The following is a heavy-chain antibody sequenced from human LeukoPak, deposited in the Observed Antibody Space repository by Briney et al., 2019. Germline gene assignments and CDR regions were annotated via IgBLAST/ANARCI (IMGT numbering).Heavy chain of an antibody. CDR1: GGSISSYY. V-gene: IGHV4-59*01. CDR3: ASAEKGYCSSISCTKFDY. J-gene: IGHJ4*02. Sequence: KPSETLSLTCTFSGGSISSYYWSWIRQPPGKGLEWIGYIYYSGSTNYNPSLESRVTISVDTSKNQFSLKLSSVTAADTAVYYCASAEKGYCSSISCTKFDYWGQGTLVTVSS. CDR2: IYYSGST. D-gene: IGHD2-2*01.